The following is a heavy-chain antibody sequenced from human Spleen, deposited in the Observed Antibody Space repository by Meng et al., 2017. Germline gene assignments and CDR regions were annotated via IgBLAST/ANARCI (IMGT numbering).Heavy chain of an antibody. Sequence: SETLSLICTVSSGSVSSTSYYWGWIRQSPGKGLEWVGSMFYSGIAYYNPSLKSRVTISFDTSKNQFSLKLTSVTAADTAVYYCATSPHYYHSDVYYSPKWFDPWGQGTLVTVSS. D-gene: IGHD2-15*01. CDR1: SGSVSSTSYY. CDR2: MFYSGIA. J-gene: IGHJ5*02. CDR3: ATSPHYYHSDVYYSPKWFDP. V-gene: IGHV4-39*07.